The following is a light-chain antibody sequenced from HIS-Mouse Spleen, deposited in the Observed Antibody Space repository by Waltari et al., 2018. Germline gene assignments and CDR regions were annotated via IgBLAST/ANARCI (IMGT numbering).Light chain of an antibody. V-gene: IGKV3-20*01. CDR3: QQYGSSPPYT. CDR1: HSVSIRY. Sequence: EIVLTQSPGTLSLSPGERATLSCMASHSVSIRYLAWYQQKPGQAPRLLIYGASSRATGIPDRFSGSGSGTDFTLTISRLEPEDFAVYYCQQYGSSPPYTFGQGTKLEIK. CDR2: GAS. J-gene: IGKJ2*01.